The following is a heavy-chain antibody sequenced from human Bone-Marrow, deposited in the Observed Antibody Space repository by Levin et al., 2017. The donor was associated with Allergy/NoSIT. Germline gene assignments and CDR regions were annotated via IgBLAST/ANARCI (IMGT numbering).Heavy chain of an antibody. Sequence: LGESLKISCAASGFTFSSYGMHWVRQAPGKGLEWVAVIWYDGSNKYYADSVKGRFTISRDNSKNTLYLQMNSLRAEDTAVYYCARDQRVVAAAGRDAFDIWGQGTMVTVSS. V-gene: IGHV3-33*01. CDR2: IWYDGSNK. CDR1: GFTFSSYG. D-gene: IGHD6-13*01. J-gene: IGHJ3*02. CDR3: ARDQRVVAAAGRDAFDI.